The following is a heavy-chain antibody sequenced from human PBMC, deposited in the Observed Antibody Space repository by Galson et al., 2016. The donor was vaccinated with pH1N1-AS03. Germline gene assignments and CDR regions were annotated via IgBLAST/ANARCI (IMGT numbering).Heavy chain of an antibody. V-gene: IGHV5-51*01. Sequence: QSGAEVKKPGESLKISCKVSGYTFSNHWIGWVRQMPGKGLEWMGIIYPADSSTTYSPSFQGQVTISADQSISTASLQCSSLRASDTAMYFCARQQDGRGSGLEWLFWYGMDVWGQGTTVIVSS. J-gene: IGHJ6*02. CDR3: ARQQDGRGSGLEWLFWYGMDV. D-gene: IGHD3-3*01. CDR2: IYPADSST. CDR1: GYTFSNHW.